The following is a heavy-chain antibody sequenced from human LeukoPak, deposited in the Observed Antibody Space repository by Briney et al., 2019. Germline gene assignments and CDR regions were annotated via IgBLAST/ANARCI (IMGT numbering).Heavy chain of an antibody. CDR3: ARERTYSGSGSTYPYYDY. V-gene: IGHV3-7*01. J-gene: IGHJ4*02. D-gene: IGHD3-10*01. Sequence: GGSLRLSCAASGFMFSSCWMSWVRQSPGKGLEWVANIKPDGSEKYYVDYVKGRFTIYRDNAKNALYLEMNSLRVGDTAVYYCARERTYSGSGSTYPYYDYWGQGTLVTVSS. CDR2: IKPDGSEK. CDR1: GFMFSSCW.